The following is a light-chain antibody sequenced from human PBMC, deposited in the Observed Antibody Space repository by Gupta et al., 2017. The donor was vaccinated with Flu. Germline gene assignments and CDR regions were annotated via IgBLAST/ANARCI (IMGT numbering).Light chain of an antibody. CDR2: EVS. Sequence: QSALTQPPSVSASPGQSVPISCTGTSSDVGTYNRVPWYQQSPGTAPKLMIYEVSRRPSGVPDRFSGSKSGNTASLTISGLQGEDEADYYCSSYTSSYTYVFGTGTKVTVL. CDR3: SSYTSSYTYV. CDR1: SSDVGTYNR. J-gene: IGLJ1*01. V-gene: IGLV2-18*02.